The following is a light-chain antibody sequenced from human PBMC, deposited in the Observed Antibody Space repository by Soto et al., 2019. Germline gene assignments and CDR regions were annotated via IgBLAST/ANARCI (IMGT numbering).Light chain of an antibody. Sequence: QSVLTQPASVSGSPGQSITISCTGTSSNVGSYKLVSWYQQHPGKAPKLMIFEVNKRPSGVSNRFSGSKSGNTASLTISGLKVEDAADYYCCSSGGSPTYVFGTGTKSPS. J-gene: IGLJ1*01. CDR3: CSSGGSPTYV. V-gene: IGLV2-23*02. CDR1: SSNVGSYKL. CDR2: EVN.